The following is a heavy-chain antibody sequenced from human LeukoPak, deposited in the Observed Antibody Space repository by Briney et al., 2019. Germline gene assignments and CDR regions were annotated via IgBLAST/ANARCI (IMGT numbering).Heavy chain of an antibody. Sequence: PSETLSLTCTVSGGSIISGGYYWSWIRQHPGKGLEWIGYIYYSGSTYYSPSLKSRVIISVNTSKKQFSLKLSSLTAADTAVYYCARAPPIIAVAGSAFDIWGQETVVTVSS. D-gene: IGHD6-19*01. V-gene: IGHV4-31*03. CDR3: ARAPPIIAVAGSAFDI. CDR1: GGSIISGGYY. J-gene: IGHJ3*02. CDR2: IYYSGST.